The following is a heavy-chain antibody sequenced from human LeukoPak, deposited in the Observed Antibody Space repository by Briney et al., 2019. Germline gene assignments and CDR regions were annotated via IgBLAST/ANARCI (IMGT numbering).Heavy chain of an antibody. CDR2: IKQDGSEK. Sequence: PGGSLRLSCAASGFTVSSTYMSWVRQAPGKGLEWVANIKQDGSEKYYVDSVKGRFTISRDNAKNSLYLQMNSLRAEDTAVYYCARDRIESQDYWGQGTLVTVSS. CDR3: ARDRIESQDY. J-gene: IGHJ4*02. V-gene: IGHV3-7*01. CDR1: GFTVSSTY.